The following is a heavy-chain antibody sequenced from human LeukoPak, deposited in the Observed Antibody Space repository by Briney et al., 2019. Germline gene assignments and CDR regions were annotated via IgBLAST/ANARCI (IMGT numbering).Heavy chain of an antibody. V-gene: IGHV6-1*01. CDR2: TYYRSKWNN. D-gene: IGHD2/OR15-2a*01. Sequence: SQTLSLTCAISGDSVSGTSAVAWNWLRQSPSRGLEWLGRTYYRSKWNNDYAVSVKSRITINPDTSKNQFSLHLNSVTPEDTAVYYCAGGRNSGFDYWGQGTLVTVSS. CDR1: GDSVSGTSAVA. J-gene: IGHJ4*02. CDR3: AGGRNSGFDY.